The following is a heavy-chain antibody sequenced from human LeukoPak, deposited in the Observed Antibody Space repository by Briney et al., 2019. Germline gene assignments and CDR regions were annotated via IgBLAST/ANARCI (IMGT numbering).Heavy chain of an antibody. V-gene: IGHV1-2*02. CDR2: INPNSGGT. CDR1: GYTFTGYY. D-gene: IGHD3-3*01. CDR3: ARERITIFGVFPNYFDY. J-gene: IGHJ4*02. Sequence: ASVKVSCKASGYTFTGYYMHWVRQAPGQGLEWMGWINPNSGGTNYAQKFQGRVTMTRDTSISTAYMELSRLRSDDTAVYYCARERITIFGVFPNYFDYWGQGTLVTVSS.